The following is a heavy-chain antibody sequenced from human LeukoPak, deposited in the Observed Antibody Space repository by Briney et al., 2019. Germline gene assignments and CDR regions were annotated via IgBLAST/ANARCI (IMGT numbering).Heavy chain of an antibody. D-gene: IGHD2-2*01. CDR2: IYYSGST. CDR3: ARVRGYQLLYYYMDV. J-gene: IGHJ6*03. CDR1: GGSISSYY. V-gene: IGHV4-59*01. Sequence: PSETLSLTCAVSGGSISSYYWSWIRQPPGKGLEWIGYIYYSGSTNYNPSLKSRVTISVGTSKNQFSLKLSSVTAADTAVYYCARVRGYQLLYYYMDVWGKGTTVTVSS.